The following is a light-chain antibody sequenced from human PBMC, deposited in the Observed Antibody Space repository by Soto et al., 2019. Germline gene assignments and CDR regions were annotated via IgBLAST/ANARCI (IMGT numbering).Light chain of an antibody. J-gene: IGKJ5*01. CDR3: QQRSNWPPLYT. V-gene: IGKV3-11*01. CDR2: DAS. Sequence: DIVLTQSPATLSLCPGERATLSCRASQSVSSYLAWYQQKPGQAPRLLIYDASNRATGIPARFSGSGSGTDFTLTISSLEPEDFAVYYCQQRSNWPPLYTFGQGTRLEIK. CDR1: QSVSSY.